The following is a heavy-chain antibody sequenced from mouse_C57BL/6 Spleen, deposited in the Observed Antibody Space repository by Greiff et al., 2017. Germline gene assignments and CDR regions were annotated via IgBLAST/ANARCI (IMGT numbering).Heavy chain of an antibody. CDR2: ISYDGSN. D-gene: IGHD1-1*01. CDR1: GYSITSGYY. Sequence: EVQLVESGPGLVKPSQSLSLTCSVTGYSITSGYYWNWIRQFPGNKLEWMGYISYDGSNNYNPSLKNRISITRDTSKNQFFLKLNSVTTEDTATYYGARDSGYYGSRNWYFDVWGTGTTVTVSS. CDR3: ARDSGYYGSRNWYFDV. J-gene: IGHJ1*03. V-gene: IGHV3-6*01.